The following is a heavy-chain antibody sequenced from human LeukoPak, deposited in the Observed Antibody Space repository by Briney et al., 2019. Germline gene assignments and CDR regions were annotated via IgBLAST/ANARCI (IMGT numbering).Heavy chain of an antibody. Sequence: SETLSLTCTVSGGSISSSTYYWGWLRQPPGKGLEWIGNIYYSGTTYYNPSLKSRVTISVDMSRNQFSLKLRFVTAADTAMYYCARWGDTYDYWGQGILVTVSS. CDR2: IYYSGTT. D-gene: IGHD3-10*01. CDR1: GGSISSSTYY. J-gene: IGHJ4*02. CDR3: ARWGDTYDY. V-gene: IGHV4-39*07.